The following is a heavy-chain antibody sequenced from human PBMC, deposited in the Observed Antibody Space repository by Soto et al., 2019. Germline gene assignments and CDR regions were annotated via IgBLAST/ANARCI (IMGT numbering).Heavy chain of an antibody. CDR2: MYYGGRT. J-gene: IGHJ5*02. V-gene: IGHV4-59*08. CDR3: ARGTPSPLIVRSSRGPWFDP. D-gene: IGHD2-15*01. CDR1: GGSIRSYY. Sequence: ETLSLTCTVSGGSIRSYYWSWSRQPPGKGLEWIGYMYYGGRTNYNPSLKSRVTISVDTSKMQVSLKLSSVTAADTAVYFCARGTPSPLIVRSSRGPWFDPWGQGTLVTVSS.